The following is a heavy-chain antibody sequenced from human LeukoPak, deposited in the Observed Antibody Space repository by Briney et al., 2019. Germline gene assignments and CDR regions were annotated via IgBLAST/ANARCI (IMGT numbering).Heavy chain of an antibody. CDR2: IYYSGST. V-gene: IGHV4-59*01. CDR1: GGSISSYY. Sequence: SETPSLTCTVSGGSISSYYWSWIRQPPGKGLEWIGYIYYSGSTNYNPSLKSRVTISVDTSKNQFSLKLSSVTAADTAVYYCARGHSSSWYRWFDPWGQGTLVTVSS. CDR3: ARGHSSSWYRWFDP. D-gene: IGHD6-13*01. J-gene: IGHJ5*02.